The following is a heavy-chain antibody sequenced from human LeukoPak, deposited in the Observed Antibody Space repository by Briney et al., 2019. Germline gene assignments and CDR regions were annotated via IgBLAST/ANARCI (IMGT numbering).Heavy chain of an antibody. Sequence: ASVKVSCKASGYTFTSYYMHWVRQAPGQGLEWMGIINPSGGSTSYAQKFQGRVTMTRDTSTSTVCMELSSLRSEDTAVYYCARDRGMATFDYWGQGTLVTVSS. CDR1: GYTFTSYY. CDR3: ARDRGMATFDY. CDR2: INPSGGST. D-gene: IGHD5-24*01. V-gene: IGHV1-46*01. J-gene: IGHJ4*02.